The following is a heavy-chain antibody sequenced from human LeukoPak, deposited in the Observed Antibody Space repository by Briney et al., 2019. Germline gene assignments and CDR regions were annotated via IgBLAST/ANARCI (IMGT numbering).Heavy chain of an antibody. CDR3: ARAVAALYFDY. D-gene: IGHD6-13*01. V-gene: IGHV4-59*01. CDR1: GGSISSYY. CDR2: IYYSGST. J-gene: IGHJ4*02. Sequence: SETLSLTCTVSGGSISSYYWSWIRQPPGKGLEWIGYIYYSGSTNYNPSLKSRVTISVDASKNQFSLKLSSVTAADTAVYYCARAVAALYFDYWGQGTLVTVSS.